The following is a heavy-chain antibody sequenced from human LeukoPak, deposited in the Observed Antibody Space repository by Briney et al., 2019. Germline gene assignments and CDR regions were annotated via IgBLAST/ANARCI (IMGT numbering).Heavy chain of an antibody. V-gene: IGHV3-23*01. CDR1: GFTFSSYA. CDR2: ISGSGGST. J-gene: IGHJ4*02. CDR3: AKGGYYYDSSERYFDY. Sequence: GGSLRLSCAASGFTFSSYAMSWVRQAPGKGLEWVSAISGSGGSTYYADSVKGRFTISRDNSKNTLYLQMNSLRAKDTAVYYCAKGGYYYDSSERYFDYWGQGTLVTVSS. D-gene: IGHD3-22*01.